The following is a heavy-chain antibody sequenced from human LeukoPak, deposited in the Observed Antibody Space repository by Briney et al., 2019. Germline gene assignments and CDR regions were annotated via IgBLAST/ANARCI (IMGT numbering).Heavy chain of an antibody. Sequence: GGSLRLSCAASGFTVSSNYMSWVRQAPGKGLEWVSVIYSGGSTYYADSVKGRFTISRDNSKNTLYLQMNSLRAEDTTVYYCAREYRGEYYFAYWGQGTLVTVSS. CDR2: IYSGGST. CDR3: AREYRGEYYFAY. J-gene: IGHJ4*02. D-gene: IGHD3-10*01. CDR1: GFTVSSNY. V-gene: IGHV3-66*01.